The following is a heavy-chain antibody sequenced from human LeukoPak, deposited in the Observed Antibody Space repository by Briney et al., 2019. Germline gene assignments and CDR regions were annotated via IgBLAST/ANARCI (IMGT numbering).Heavy chain of an antibody. CDR3: AKVRRMEWMTPLSDDFDV. J-gene: IGHJ3*01. D-gene: IGHD3-3*01. Sequence: TGGSLRLSCAASGFTFNRFAMRWVRQVPGRGLEWVAVISSDSSNRNYVESVRGRFTISRENSVNTLYLEMNTLTTDDAGVYYCAKVRRMEWMTPLSDDFDVWGQGTMVTVSS. CDR2: ISSDSSNR. V-gene: IGHV3-30*04. CDR1: GFTFNRFA.